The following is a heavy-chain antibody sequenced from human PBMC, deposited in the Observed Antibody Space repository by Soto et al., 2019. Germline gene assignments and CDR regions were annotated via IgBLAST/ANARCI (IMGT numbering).Heavy chain of an antibody. D-gene: IGHD1-20*01. J-gene: IGHJ3*01. CDR3: VRIAITATTKWGAFDV. V-gene: IGHV3-23*01. Sequence: EVQLLESGGGLVQPGGSLRLSCAASGFTFSSFVMNWVRQAPGKGLEWVSTISPGADVSHYTDSVKGRFTISRDNSRRTLHLQMDSLRVEDAAVYFCVRIAITATTKWGAFDVWGQGTAVTV. CDR1: GFTFSSFV. CDR2: ISPGADVS.